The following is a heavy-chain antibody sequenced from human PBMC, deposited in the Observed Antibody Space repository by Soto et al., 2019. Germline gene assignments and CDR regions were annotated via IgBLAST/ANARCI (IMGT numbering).Heavy chain of an antibody. D-gene: IGHD4-17*01. Sequence: GGSLRLSCAASGFTFSSYWMTWVRQAPGRGLEWVSLISSSSTIYYADSVKGRFTISRDNAKNSLYLQMNSLRDEDTAVYYCARDQSPYGDYVKFRVYYGMDVWGQGTTVTVSS. J-gene: IGHJ6*02. V-gene: IGHV3-48*02. CDR2: ISSSSTI. CDR1: GFTFSSYW. CDR3: ARDQSPYGDYVKFRVYYGMDV.